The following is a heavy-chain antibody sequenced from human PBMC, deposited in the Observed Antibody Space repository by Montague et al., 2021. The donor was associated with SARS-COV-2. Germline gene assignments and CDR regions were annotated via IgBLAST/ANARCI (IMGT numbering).Heavy chain of an antibody. J-gene: IGHJ4*02. CDR2: ISGSGGST. Sequence: SLRLSCAASGFTFSSYAMSWVRQAPGKGLEWVSAISGSGGSTYYADSVKGRFTISRDNSKNTLYLQMNSLRADDTAVYYCAKASWIQLWFRTPYFDYWGQGTLVTVPS. CDR1: GFTFSSYA. V-gene: IGHV3-23*01. CDR3: AKASWIQLWFRTPYFDY. D-gene: IGHD5-18*01.